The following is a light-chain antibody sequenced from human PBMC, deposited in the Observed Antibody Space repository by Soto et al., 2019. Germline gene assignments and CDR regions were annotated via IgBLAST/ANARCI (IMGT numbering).Light chain of an antibody. CDR3: QQSYSTPLT. CDR1: QSVSNY. V-gene: IGKV1-39*01. CDR2: AAS. J-gene: IGKJ4*01. Sequence: DIQMTQSPSSLSASVGDRVTITCRASQSVSNYLNWYQQKPGKAPKLLMYAASTLQSGVPSRCSGSGSGTDFTLTISSLQPEDFATYYCQQSYSTPLTFGGGSKVEIK.